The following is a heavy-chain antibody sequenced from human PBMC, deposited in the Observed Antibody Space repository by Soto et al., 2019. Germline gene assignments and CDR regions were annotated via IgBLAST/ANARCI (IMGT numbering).Heavy chain of an antibody. CDR1: GYTFTGYY. Sequence: QVQLVQSGAEVKKPGASVKVSCKASGYTFTGYYMHWVRQAPGQGLDWMGWINPNSGGTNYAQKFQGRVTMTRDTSISTAYMELSRLRSDDTAVYYCARGLKVASLRFLEWLFGDYWGQGTLVTVSS. V-gene: IGHV1-2*02. CDR3: ARGLKVASLRFLEWLFGDY. CDR2: INPNSGGT. J-gene: IGHJ4*02. D-gene: IGHD3-3*01.